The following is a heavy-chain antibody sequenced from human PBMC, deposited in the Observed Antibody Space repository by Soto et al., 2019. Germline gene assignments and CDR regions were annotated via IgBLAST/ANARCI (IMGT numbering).Heavy chain of an antibody. Sequence: SRRLSCAASGFTFSSYAMSWVRQAPGKGLEWVSAISGSGGSTYYADSVKGRFTISRDNSKNTVDLQMNSLRAEDTAVYYCAKDKNSGATPDWFDPWGQGTLVTVSS. CDR2: ISGSGGST. V-gene: IGHV3-23*01. CDR3: AKDKNSGATPDWFDP. D-gene: IGHD1-26*01. CDR1: GFTFSSYA. J-gene: IGHJ5*02.